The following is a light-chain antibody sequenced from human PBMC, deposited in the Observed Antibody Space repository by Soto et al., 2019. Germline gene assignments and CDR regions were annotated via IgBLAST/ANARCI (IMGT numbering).Light chain of an antibody. CDR1: QTFLDSSNNKDY. J-gene: IGKJ1*01. CDR2: LGS. CDR3: MQALQTPPWT. V-gene: IGKV2-28*01. Sequence: VMTPSPHSLAVSLGERATITCKSSQTFLDSSNNKDYLTWYLQKPGQSPQLLIYLGSNRASGVPDRFSGSGSGTDFTLKISRVEAEDVGVYYCMQALQTPPWTFGQGTKVDIK.